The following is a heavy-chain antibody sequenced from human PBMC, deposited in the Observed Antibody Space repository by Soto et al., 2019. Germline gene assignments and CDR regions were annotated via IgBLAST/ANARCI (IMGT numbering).Heavy chain of an antibody. J-gene: IGHJ6*02. Sequence: PGESLKISCYNSGYRFTNYWIALVLQMPGKGLEWMGIIYPGDSDSRYSPSFQGQVTISADKSFSTAYLQWSSLKASDTAIYYCARLVGATHGMDVWGQGTTVTVSS. CDR1: GYRFTNYW. CDR2: IYPGDSDS. CDR3: ARLVGATHGMDV. V-gene: IGHV5-51*01. D-gene: IGHD2-15*01.